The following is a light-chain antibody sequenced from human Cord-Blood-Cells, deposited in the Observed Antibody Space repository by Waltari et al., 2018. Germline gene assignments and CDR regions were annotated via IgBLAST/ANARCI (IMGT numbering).Light chain of an antibody. CDR1: SSDVGRYNL. CDR3: CSYADSNVV. Sequence: QSALTQPASVSGAPGQSITISCTGTSSDVGRYNLVSWYQQHPGKAPKRMIYEGSKRPSGVSNRFSGSKSGNTASLTISGLQAEDEADYYCCSYADSNVVFGGGTKLTVL. V-gene: IGLV2-23*01. J-gene: IGLJ2*01. CDR2: EGS.